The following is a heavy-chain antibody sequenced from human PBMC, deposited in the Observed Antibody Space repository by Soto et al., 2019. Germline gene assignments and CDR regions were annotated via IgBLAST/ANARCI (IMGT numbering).Heavy chain of an antibody. J-gene: IGHJ6*02. CDR3: TRHPHQYSSSAYYYYGMDV. Sequence: GGSLRLSCAASGFTFSGSAMHWVRQASGKGLEWVGRIRSKANSYATAYAASVKGRFTISRDDSKNTAYLQMNSLKTEDTAVYYCTRHPHQYSSSAYYYYGMDVWGQRTTVTVSS. CDR2: IRSKANSYAT. V-gene: IGHV3-73*01. CDR1: GFTFSGSA. D-gene: IGHD6-6*01.